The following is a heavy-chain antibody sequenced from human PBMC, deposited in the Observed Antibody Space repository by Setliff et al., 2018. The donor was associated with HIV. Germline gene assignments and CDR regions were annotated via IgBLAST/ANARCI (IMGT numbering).Heavy chain of an antibody. Sequence: PSETLSLTCSVSGGSISSSGYYWAWIRQPPGKGLEWIGEIYHSGSTHYNPSLQSRVTISVDKSKSQFSLKLNSVTAADTAVYYCGGNGYYSIDYWGQGTLVTVSS. V-gene: IGHV4-39*07. D-gene: IGHD3-22*01. J-gene: IGHJ4*02. CDR1: GGSISSSGYY. CDR3: GGNGYYSIDY. CDR2: IYHSGST.